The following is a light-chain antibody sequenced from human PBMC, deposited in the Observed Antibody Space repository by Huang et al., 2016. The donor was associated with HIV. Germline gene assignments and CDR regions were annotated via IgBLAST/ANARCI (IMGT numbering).Light chain of an antibody. Sequence: DIQMTPIPSTLSASVGDRVTITCRASQSISKRLAGYQEKPGKAPKVLIYKASSFESWVPSRFSGSESWTEFTLTISSLQPDDSATYYCQRYNNYSRTFGQGTKL. CDR3: QRYNNYSRT. CDR2: KAS. CDR1: QSISKR. J-gene: IGKJ2*01. V-gene: IGKV1-5*03.